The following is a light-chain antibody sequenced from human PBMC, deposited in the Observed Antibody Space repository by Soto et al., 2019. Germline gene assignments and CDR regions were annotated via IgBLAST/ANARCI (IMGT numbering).Light chain of an antibody. CDR1: QRITNS. CDR2: AAS. V-gene: IGKV1-39*01. Sequence: DIQTTQSPSALSASVGVRVTITCRASQRITNSLHRYQYKPGQAPNRLIYAASTLQARDPPRLRGSGSGTDFTLTISSLQPEEFATYFCQQSNSSPPTFGGGTKVDIK. CDR3: QQSNSSPPT. J-gene: IGKJ4*01.